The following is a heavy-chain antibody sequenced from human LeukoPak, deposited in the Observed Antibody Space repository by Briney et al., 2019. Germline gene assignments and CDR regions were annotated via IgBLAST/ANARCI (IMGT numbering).Heavy chain of an antibody. CDR2: MYHSGST. V-gene: IGHV4-38-2*02. CDR1: GYSISSGYY. D-gene: IGHD1-26*01. CDR3: GRDRSGGYSVDY. J-gene: IGHJ4*02. Sequence: PSETLSLTCAVSGYSISSGYYWGCLRPPPGKGLEWIAIMYHSGSTYYNPSLQSRVTLSADTSKNQFYLKMSTVTAADTAVYYCGRDRSGGYSVDYWGQGTLVTVS.